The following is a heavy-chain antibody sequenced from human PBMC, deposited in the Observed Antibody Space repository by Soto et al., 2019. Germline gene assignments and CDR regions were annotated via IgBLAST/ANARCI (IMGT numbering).Heavy chain of an antibody. CDR3: ARITTSSGWSLFDS. CDR1: GGSVSSSFFY. CDR2: IYYTGTT. Sequence: ETLSVTCPVSGGSVSSSFFYWSWVRQPPGQRLEWIGYIYYTGTTNYNPSLASRVAMPVDTSKKQFTLNLRSLTAADTARYYCARITTSSGWSLFDSWGQGMLVTVYS. V-gene: IGHV4-61*01. J-gene: IGHJ4*02. D-gene: IGHD6-13*01.